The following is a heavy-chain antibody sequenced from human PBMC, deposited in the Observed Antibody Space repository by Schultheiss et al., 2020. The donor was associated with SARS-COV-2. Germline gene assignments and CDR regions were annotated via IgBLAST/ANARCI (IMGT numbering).Heavy chain of an antibody. CDR2: IYYSGST. D-gene: IGHD3-9*01. V-gene: IGHV4-30-4*01. CDR3: ARDGLRYFDWLSI. Sequence: SETLSLTCTVSGGSISSGDYYWSWIRQPPGKGLEWIGYIYYSGSTYYNPSLKSRVTISVDTSKNQFSLKLSSVTAADTAVYYCARDGLRYFDWLSIWGQGTLVTVS. J-gene: IGHJ4*02. CDR1: GGSISSGDYY.